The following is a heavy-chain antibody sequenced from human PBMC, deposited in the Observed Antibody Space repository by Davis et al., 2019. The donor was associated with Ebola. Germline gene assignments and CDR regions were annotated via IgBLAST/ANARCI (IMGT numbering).Heavy chain of an antibody. CDR1: GGSINNCV. Sequence: SVKVSCKASGGSINNCVITWVRQAPGQGLEWVGGIIPMFGMVKYAQKFQGRVTIIADGLTNTAYMELNTLTSEDTAMYYCAREGFDEGVPIAWGQGTLITVSS. D-gene: IGHD2-15*01. CDR3: AREGFDEGVPIA. J-gene: IGHJ4*02. V-gene: IGHV1-69*13. CDR2: IIPMFGMV.